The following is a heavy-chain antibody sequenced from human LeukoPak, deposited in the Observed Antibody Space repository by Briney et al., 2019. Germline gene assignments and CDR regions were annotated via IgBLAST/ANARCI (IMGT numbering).Heavy chain of an antibody. J-gene: IGHJ3*02. V-gene: IGHV1-69*01. CDR3: ARRAEWFSWTRLDAFDI. CDR1: GGSLKNFA. CDR2: LHHIYGTT. D-gene: IGHD3-3*01. Sequence: SVKLSCKASGGSLKNFAISWARQAPGQGPEWMGGLHHIYGTTNYVEKFQGRVPINVDDSAHIPHLDLNSLGSDDTALYYCARRAEWFSWTRLDAFDIWGQGTMVTVSS.